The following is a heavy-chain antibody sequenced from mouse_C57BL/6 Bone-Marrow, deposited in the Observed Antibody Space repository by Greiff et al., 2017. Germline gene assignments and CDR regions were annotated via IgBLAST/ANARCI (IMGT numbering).Heavy chain of an antibody. V-gene: IGHV14-4*01. CDR3: TTCYYGSSYDWYFDV. CDR1: GFNIKDDY. J-gene: IGHJ1*03. CDR2: IDPENGDT. D-gene: IGHD1-1*01. Sequence: VQLKESGAELVRPGASVKLSCTASGFNIKDDYMHWVKQRPEQGLEWIGWIDPENGDTEYASKFQGTATITADTSSNTAYLQLSSLTSEDTAVYYGTTCYYGSSYDWYFDVWGTGTTVTVSS.